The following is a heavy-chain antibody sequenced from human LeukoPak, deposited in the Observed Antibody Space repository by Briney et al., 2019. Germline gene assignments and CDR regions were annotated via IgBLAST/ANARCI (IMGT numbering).Heavy chain of an antibody. V-gene: IGHV4-59*11. CDR1: GGSISSHY. Sequence: PSETLSLTCTVSGGSISSHYWSWIRQPPGEGLEWIGYIYYSGSTNYNPSLKSRVTISVDTSKNQFSLKLSSVTAADTAVYYCATYGGNSIFDYWGQGTLVTVSS. D-gene: IGHD4-23*01. CDR2: IYYSGST. J-gene: IGHJ4*02. CDR3: ATYGGNSIFDY.